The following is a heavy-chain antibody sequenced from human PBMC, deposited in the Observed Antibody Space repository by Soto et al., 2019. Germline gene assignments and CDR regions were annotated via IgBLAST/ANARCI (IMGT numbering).Heavy chain of an antibody. Sequence: SETLSLTCAVSGGSISSGGYSWSWIRQPPGKGLEWIGYIYHSGSTYYNPSLKSRVTISVDRSKNQFSLKLSSVTAADTAVYYCARAFGRNWFDPWGQRPLVTVSS. D-gene: IGHD3-10*01. CDR3: ARAFGRNWFDP. CDR1: GGSISSGGYS. J-gene: IGHJ5*02. V-gene: IGHV4-30-2*01. CDR2: IYHSGST.